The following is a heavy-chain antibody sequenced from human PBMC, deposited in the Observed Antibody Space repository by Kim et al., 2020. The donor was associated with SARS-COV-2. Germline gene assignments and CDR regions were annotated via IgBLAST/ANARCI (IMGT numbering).Heavy chain of an antibody. Sequence: SMYTGSGVRQPPGKGPQCIGYIAHRGLTASPYRPAFRGQATISGDTSKNQCSLHLSSLTAADTAVYYCARRRGGVTAAVFDSWGQGSLAT. J-gene: IGHJ4*02. CDR1: SMYT. CDR2: IAHRGLT. D-gene: IGHD6-13*01. V-gene: IGHV4-59*12. CDR3: ARRRGGVTAAVFDS.